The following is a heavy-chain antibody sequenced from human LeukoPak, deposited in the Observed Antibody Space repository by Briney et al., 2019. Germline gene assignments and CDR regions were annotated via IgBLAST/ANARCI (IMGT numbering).Heavy chain of an antibody. CDR2: ISAYNGNT. Sequence: ASVKVSCKASGYIFTNYGINWVRQAPGQGLEWMGWISAYNGNTKYTQKLQDRVTMTTDSSTSTAYMELKTLRSEDTAVYYCARGQFRYFDWLLQYNWFDPWGQGTLVTVSS. CDR1: GYIFTNYG. V-gene: IGHV1-18*01. D-gene: IGHD3-9*01. CDR3: ARGQFRYFDWLLQYNWFDP. J-gene: IGHJ5*02.